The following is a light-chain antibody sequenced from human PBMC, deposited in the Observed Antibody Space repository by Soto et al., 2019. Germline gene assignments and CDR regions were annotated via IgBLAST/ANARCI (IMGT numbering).Light chain of an antibody. CDR2: LNSDGSH. Sequence: QLVLTQSPSASASLGASVKLTCTLSSGHSSYAIAWHQQQPEKGPRYLMKLNSDGSHSKGDGIPDRFSGSSSGAERYLTIPSLQSEEEADYYCQTWGTGIQDVVFGGGTKLTVL. J-gene: IGLJ2*01. V-gene: IGLV4-69*01. CDR3: QTWGTGIQDVV. CDR1: SGHSSYA.